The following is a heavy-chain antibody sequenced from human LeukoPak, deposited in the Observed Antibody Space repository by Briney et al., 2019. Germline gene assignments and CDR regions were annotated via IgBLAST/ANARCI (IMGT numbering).Heavy chain of an antibody. CDR2: IIPIFGTA. V-gene: IGHV1-69*01. J-gene: IGHJ5*02. Sequence: SVKVSCKASGGTFSSYAISWVRQAPGQGLEWMGGIIPIFGTANYAQKFQGRVTITADESTSTAYMELSSLRSEDTAVYYCARDAIAVAGTKRPYNWFDPWGQGTLVTISS. CDR3: ARDAIAVAGTKRPYNWFDP. CDR1: GGTFSSYA. D-gene: IGHD6-19*01.